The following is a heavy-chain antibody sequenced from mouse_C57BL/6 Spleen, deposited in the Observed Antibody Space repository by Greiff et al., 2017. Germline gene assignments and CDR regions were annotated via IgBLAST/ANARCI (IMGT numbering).Heavy chain of an antibody. Sequence: VQLVESGAELVRPGASVTLSCKASGYTFTDYEMHWVKQTPVHGLEWIGAIDPETGGTAYNQKFKGKAILTADKSSSTAYMELRSLTSEDSAVYYCTRLYGSSFDYWGQGTTLTVSS. V-gene: IGHV1-15*01. CDR2: IDPETGGT. CDR3: TRLYGSSFDY. D-gene: IGHD1-1*01. CDR1: GYTFTDYE. J-gene: IGHJ2*01.